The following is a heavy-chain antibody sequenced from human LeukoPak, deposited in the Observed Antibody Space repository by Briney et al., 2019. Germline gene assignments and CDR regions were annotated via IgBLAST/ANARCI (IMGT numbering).Heavy chain of an antibody. CDR3: TRPHQSGNDPHSGSMDV. CDR1: GFTFSVSA. D-gene: IGHD1-26*01. V-gene: IGHV3-73*01. J-gene: IGHJ6*02. CDR2: IRDKANSYAT. Sequence: GGSLRLSCAASGFTFSVSAMHWVRQATGKGLEWVGRIRDKANSYATSYAASVEGRFTISRDDSKNAAYLQMNSLKTEDTAVYYCTRPHQSGNDPHSGSMDVWGQGTTVTVSS.